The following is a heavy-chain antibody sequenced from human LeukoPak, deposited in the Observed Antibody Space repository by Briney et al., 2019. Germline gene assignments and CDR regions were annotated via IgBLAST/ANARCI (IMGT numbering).Heavy chain of an antibody. D-gene: IGHD1-26*01. J-gene: IGHJ4*02. CDR3: ARESYSGSYFDY. Sequence: SVKVSCKASGGTFSSYAISWVRQAPGQGLEWMGGIISIFGTANYAQKFQGRVTITADESTSTAYMELSSLRSEDTAVYYCARESYSGSYFDYWGQGTLVTVSS. CDR1: GGTFSSYA. V-gene: IGHV1-69*13. CDR2: IISIFGTA.